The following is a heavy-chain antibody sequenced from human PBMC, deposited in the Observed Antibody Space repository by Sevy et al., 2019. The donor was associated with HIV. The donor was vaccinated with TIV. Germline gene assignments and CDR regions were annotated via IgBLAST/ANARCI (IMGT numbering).Heavy chain of an antibody. CDR3: ARAMITFPGAPNDY. D-gene: IGHD3-16*01. CDR2: ISYDGSNK. Sequence: GESLKISCAASGFTFSSYAMHWVRQAPGKGLEGVAVISYDGSNKYYADSVKGRFTISRDNSKKTLYLQMNSLRAEDTAVYYCARAMITFPGAPNDYWGQGTLVTVSS. V-gene: IGHV3-30-3*01. J-gene: IGHJ4*02. CDR1: GFTFSSYA.